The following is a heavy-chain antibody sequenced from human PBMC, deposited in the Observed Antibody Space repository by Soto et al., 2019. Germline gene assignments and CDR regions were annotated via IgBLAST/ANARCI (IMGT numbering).Heavy chain of an antibody. CDR3: ARALPYCGGDCYFFDY. CDR1: GGTFSSYA. V-gene: IGHV1-69*06. CDR2: IIPIFGTA. J-gene: IGHJ4*02. Sequence: KVSCKASGGTFSSYAISWVRQAPGQGLEWMGGIIPIFGTANYAQKFQGRVTITADKSTSTAYMELSSLRAEDTAVYYRARALPYCGGDCYFFDYWGQGTLVTVSS. D-gene: IGHD2-21*02.